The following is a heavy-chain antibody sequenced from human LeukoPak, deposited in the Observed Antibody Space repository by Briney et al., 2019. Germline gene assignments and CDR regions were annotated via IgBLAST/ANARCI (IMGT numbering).Heavy chain of an antibody. CDR2: IKAKAHGGTI. V-gene: IGHV3-15*01. Sequence: GGSLRLSCAASGFTFINAWMAWVRQAPGKGLEWVGRIKAKAHGGTIEYAAPVKGRFTISRDNAKNSLYLQMNSLRAEDTAVYYCARGGRAVAGPDYWGQGTLVTVSS. J-gene: IGHJ4*02. CDR3: ARGGRAVAGPDY. CDR1: GFTFINAW. D-gene: IGHD6-19*01.